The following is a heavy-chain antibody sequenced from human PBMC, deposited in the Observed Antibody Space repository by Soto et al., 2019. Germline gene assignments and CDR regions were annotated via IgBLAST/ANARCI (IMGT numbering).Heavy chain of an antibody. J-gene: IGHJ4*02. CDR1: GFTFSSYG. V-gene: IGHV3-33*01. Sequence: PGGSLRLSCAASGFTFSSYGMHWVRQAPGKGLEWVAVIWYDGSNKYYADSVKGRLTISRDNSKNTLYLQMNSLRAEDTAVYYWASSRKDNTPFSDGGQGTLVTVSS. CDR3: ASSRKDNTPFSD. CDR2: IWYDGSNK. D-gene: IGHD2-15*01.